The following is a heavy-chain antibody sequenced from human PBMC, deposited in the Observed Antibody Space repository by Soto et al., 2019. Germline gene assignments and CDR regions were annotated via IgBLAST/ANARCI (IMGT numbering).Heavy chain of an antibody. Sequence: DSVKVSCKVSGYTLTALSIPWVRQAAGKGLEWMGGFDLADGEVILAQKFQGSLTMTEDTSTNTAYIGLTRLRSDDRAIYYCAADRMRRGVLCNWFHPWG. J-gene: IGHJ5*02. V-gene: IGHV1-24*01. D-gene: IGHD3-10*01. CDR3: AADRMRRGVLCNWFHP. CDR1: GYTLTALS. CDR2: FDLADGEV.